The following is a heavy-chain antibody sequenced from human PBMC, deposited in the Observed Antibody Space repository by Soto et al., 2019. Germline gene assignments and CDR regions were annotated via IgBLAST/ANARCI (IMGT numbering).Heavy chain of an antibody. V-gene: IGHV3-23*01. Sequence: GGSLRLSCAASGFTFSSYAMSWVRQAAGKGLEWVSAFSGRGGSTYYADSVKGRFTISRDNSKNTLYLQMNSLRAEDTAVYYCAKGDYGDSVGFHWGQGTLVTVSS. J-gene: IGHJ4*02. CDR3: AKGDYGDSVGFH. CDR2: FSGRGGST. CDR1: GFTFSSYA. D-gene: IGHD4-17*01.